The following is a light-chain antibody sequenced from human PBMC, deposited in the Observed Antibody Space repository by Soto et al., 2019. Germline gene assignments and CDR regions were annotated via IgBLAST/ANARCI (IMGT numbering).Light chain of an antibody. J-gene: IGLJ2*01. CDR2: EVN. Sequence: LPLPPSASGSPGQSVTISCTGTSSDVGGYNSVSWYQQHPGKAPKLMIYEVNKRPSGVPDRFSGSKSGNTASLTVSGLQVEDEADYYCSSYGGSNNLVFGGGTKLTVL. CDR1: SSDVGGYNS. V-gene: IGLV2-8*01. CDR3: SSYGGSNNLV.